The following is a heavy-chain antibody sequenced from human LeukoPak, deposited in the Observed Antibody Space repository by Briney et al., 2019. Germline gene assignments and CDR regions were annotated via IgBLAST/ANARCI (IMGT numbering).Heavy chain of an antibody. J-gene: IGHJ6*04. D-gene: IGHD6-13*01. CDR1: GGSFSGYY. CDR3: ARALIAAAFYGMDV. Sequence: NPSETLSLTCAVYGGSFSGYYWSWIRQPPGKGLEWIGEINHSGSSNYNPSLKSRVTISVDTSKNQFSLKLSSVTAADTAVYYCARALIAAAFYGMDVWGEGTTVTVSS. CDR2: INHSGSS. V-gene: IGHV4-34*01.